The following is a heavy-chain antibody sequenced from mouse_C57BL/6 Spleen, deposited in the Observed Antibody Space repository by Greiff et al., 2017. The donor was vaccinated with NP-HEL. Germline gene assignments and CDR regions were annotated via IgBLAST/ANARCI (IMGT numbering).Heavy chain of an antibody. CDR3: ARSIPYYGSSHWYFDV. CDR1: GYSFSDYN. J-gene: IGHJ1*03. D-gene: IGHD1-1*01. CDR2: INPNYGTT. Sequence: VQLQQSGPELVKPGASVKISCKASGYSFSDYNMNWVKQSNGKSLEWIGVINPNYGTTSYNQKFKGKATLTVDQSSSTAYMQLNSLTSEDSADYYCARSIPYYGSSHWYFDVWGTGTTVTVAS. V-gene: IGHV1-39*01.